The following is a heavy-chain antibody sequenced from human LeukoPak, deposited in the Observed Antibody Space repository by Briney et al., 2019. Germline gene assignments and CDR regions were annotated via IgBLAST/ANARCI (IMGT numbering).Heavy chain of an antibody. CDR3: ARKGGLFDY. D-gene: IGHD2-15*01. J-gene: IGHJ4*02. CDR1: GGSIMYYY. V-gene: IGHV4-59*01. Sequence: SETLSLTCTVSGGSIMYYYWSWIRQSPGKGLEWIGYIYYNGSTNCNPSLKSRVSISVDTSKNQFSLKVTSVTAADTAVYYCARKGGLFDYWGQGTLVTVSS. CDR2: IYYNGST.